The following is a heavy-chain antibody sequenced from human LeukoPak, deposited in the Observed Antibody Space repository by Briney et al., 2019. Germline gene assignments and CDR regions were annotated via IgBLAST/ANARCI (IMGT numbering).Heavy chain of an antibody. Sequence: GSSLRLSCAASGFTFSRFAMYWVRQAPGKGLEWVAIISNEGSNEYYADYVKGRFTISRDNSKNTLYLQMNSLRAEDTAVYYCARGQLWLLSYWGQGTLVTVSS. CDR2: ISNEGSNE. V-gene: IGHV3-30-3*01. D-gene: IGHD5-18*01. J-gene: IGHJ4*02. CDR3: ARGQLWLLSY. CDR1: GFTFSRFA.